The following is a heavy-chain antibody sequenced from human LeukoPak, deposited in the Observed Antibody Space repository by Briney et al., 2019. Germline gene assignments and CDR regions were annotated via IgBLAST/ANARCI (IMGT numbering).Heavy chain of an antibody. CDR2: IKQDGSEK. J-gene: IGHJ4*02. CDR1: GFTFSSYW. V-gene: IGHV3-7*01. D-gene: IGHD3-22*01. CDR3: ARGFSGYYYDLFDY. Sequence: PGGCLRLSCAASGFTFSSYWMSWVRQAPGKGLEWVANIKQDGSEKYYVDSVKGRFTISRGNAKNSLYLQMNSLRAEDTAVYYCARGFSGYYYDLFDYWGQGTLVTVSP.